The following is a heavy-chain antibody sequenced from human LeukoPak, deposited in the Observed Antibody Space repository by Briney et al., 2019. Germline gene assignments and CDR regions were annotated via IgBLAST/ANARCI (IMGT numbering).Heavy chain of an antibody. J-gene: IGHJ2*01. CDR1: GGTFSSNA. D-gene: IGHD2-21*02. CDR3: AKSRCGGDCYSGQNWYFDL. Sequence: ASVKVSCKASGGTFSSNAISWVRQAPGQGLEWMGGIFTIFGTANYAQKFQGRVTITADNSTSTAYMELSSLRSEDTAVYYCAKSRCGGDCYSGQNWYFDLWGRGTLVTVSS. V-gene: IGHV1-69*06. CDR2: IFTIFGTA.